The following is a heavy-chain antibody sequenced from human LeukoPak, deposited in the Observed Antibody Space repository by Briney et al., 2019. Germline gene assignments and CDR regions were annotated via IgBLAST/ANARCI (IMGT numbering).Heavy chain of an antibody. J-gene: IGHJ3*02. Sequence: PGGSLRLSCAASGFTFSSYAMSWVRQAPGKGVEWVSAISGSGGSTYYADSVKGRVTISRDTCKNALYLQMNSLRTQDTAVYYCAKGGPYDYIWGRLGDAFDIWGQGTMVTVSS. CDR3: AKGGPYDYIWGRLGDAFDI. D-gene: IGHD3-16*01. CDR1: GFTFSSYA. V-gene: IGHV3-23*01. CDR2: ISGSGGST.